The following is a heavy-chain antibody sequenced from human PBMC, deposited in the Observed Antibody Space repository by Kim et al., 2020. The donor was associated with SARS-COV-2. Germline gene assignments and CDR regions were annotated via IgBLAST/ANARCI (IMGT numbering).Heavy chain of an antibody. V-gene: IGHV3-48*03. D-gene: IGHD2-15*01. Sequence: GGSLRLSCAASGFTFSSYEMNWVRQAPGKVLEWVSYISSSGSTIYYADSVKGRFTISRDNAKNSLYLQMNSLRAEDTAVYYCARVGWELLTLDYWGQGTLVTVSS. CDR2: ISSSGSTI. CDR1: GFTFSSYE. J-gene: IGHJ4*02. CDR3: ARVGWELLTLDY.